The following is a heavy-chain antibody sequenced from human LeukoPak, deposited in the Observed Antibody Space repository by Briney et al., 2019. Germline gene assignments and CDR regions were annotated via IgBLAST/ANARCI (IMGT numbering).Heavy chain of an antibody. Sequence: GGSLRLSCAASGFTVSSNYMSWVRQAPGKGLEWVSVIYSGGSTYYADSVKGRFTISRDNSKNTLYLQMSSLRAEDTAVFYCARGRTTLRYCTNGVCYLAYWGQGTLVTVSS. CDR3: ARGRTTLRYCTNGVCYLAY. CDR2: IYSGGST. D-gene: IGHD2-8*01. V-gene: IGHV3-53*05. J-gene: IGHJ4*02. CDR1: GFTVSSNY.